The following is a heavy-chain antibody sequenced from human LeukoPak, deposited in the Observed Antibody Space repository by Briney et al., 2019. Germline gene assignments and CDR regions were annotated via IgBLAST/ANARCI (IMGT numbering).Heavy chain of an antibody. V-gene: IGHV4-59*08. D-gene: IGHD3-9*01. Sequence: SETLSLTCTVSACSLSSYYRGWIGRPPGEGGEWVGYRYYTARTNYKSALKSRVTISVSTSKNQFSLKLSSVTAADTAVDYCARLLYYDILTGYLGVPSWFDPWGQRTLVPVSS. CDR2: RYYTART. J-gene: IGHJ5*02. CDR3: ARLLYYDILTGYLGVPSWFDP. CDR1: ACSLSSYY.